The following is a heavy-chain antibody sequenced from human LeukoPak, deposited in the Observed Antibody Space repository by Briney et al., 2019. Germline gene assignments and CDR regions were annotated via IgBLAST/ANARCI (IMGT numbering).Heavy chain of an antibody. Sequence: PGGSLRLSCEASGFTFSGYGMHWVRQAQGKGLEWVAFIRYDGSTKTYGDSVKGRFSISRDNSDNTLNLQMNSLRPEDTAVYFCAKEAGMAFDYWGQGSLVTVSS. CDR1: GFTFSGYG. CDR3: AKEAGMAFDY. D-gene: IGHD6-19*01. CDR2: IRYDGSTK. V-gene: IGHV3-30*02. J-gene: IGHJ4*02.